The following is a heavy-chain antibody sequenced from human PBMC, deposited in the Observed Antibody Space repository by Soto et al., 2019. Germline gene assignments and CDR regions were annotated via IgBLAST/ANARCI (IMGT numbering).Heavy chain of an antibody. D-gene: IGHD3-22*01. CDR1: GDTFSFYT. Sequence: GASVKVSCKASGDTFSFYTINWVRQAPGLGLERMGRVNPILSMSNYAQKFQGRVTMTADKSTSTAYMELRSLRSEDTAMYYCASHDSSGYYAFDYWGQGTXVTVSS. J-gene: IGHJ4*02. CDR2: VNPILSMS. V-gene: IGHV1-69*02. CDR3: ASHDSSGYYAFDY.